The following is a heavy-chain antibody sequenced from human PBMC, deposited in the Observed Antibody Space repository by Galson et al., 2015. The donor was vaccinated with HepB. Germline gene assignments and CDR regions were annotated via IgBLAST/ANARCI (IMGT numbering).Heavy chain of an antibody. Sequence: SLRLSCAISDFTFTHAWMNWVRQAPGKGLEWVGRIKSKTDGGTADYSAPVKGRFTLSRDDSQSIIYLQMNSLKVEDTALYYCTADPPWQNFDRWGQGTLVTVSS. J-gene: IGHJ4*02. V-gene: IGHV3-15*07. CDR2: IKSKTDGGTA. CDR1: DFTFTHAW. CDR3: TADPPWQNFDR. D-gene: IGHD5-12*01.